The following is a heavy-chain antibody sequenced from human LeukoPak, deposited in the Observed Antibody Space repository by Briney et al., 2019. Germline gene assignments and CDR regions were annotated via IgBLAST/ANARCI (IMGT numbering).Heavy chain of an antibody. D-gene: IGHD2-2*02. CDR2: IRNGGSR. CDR3: ARDRCSSTSCYNTPNWFDP. V-gene: IGHV3-20*01. Sequence: GGSLRLSCAASGFKFDDYGMSWVRQVPGKGLEWVSGIRNGGSRGYADSVKGRSTISRDNAKNSVYLQMNSLRSEDTAFYHCARDRCSSTSCYNTPNWFDPWGQGTLVTVSS. J-gene: IGHJ5*02. CDR1: GFKFDDYG.